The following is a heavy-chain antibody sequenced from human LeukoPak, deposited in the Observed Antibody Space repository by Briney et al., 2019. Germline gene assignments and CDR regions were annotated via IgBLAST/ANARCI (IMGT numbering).Heavy chain of an antibody. Sequence: GGSLRLSCAASGFTFSSYAMSWVRQAPGKGLEWVSAISGSGGSRYYADSVKGRFTISRDNSKNTLYLQMNSLRAEDTAVYYCAKSLWFGELLYYFDYWGQGTLVTVSS. D-gene: IGHD3-10*01. CDR3: AKSLWFGELLYYFDY. CDR1: GFTFSSYA. CDR2: ISGSGGSR. J-gene: IGHJ4*02. V-gene: IGHV3-23*01.